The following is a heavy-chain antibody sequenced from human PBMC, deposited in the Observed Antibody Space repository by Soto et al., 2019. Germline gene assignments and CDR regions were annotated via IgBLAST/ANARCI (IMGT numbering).Heavy chain of an antibody. J-gene: IGHJ5*02. CDR2: IYWDGDK. D-gene: IGHD3-3*01. V-gene: IGHV2-5*02. CDR1: GFSLSTSGAA. CDR3: AHRATMTIFGLIIDNGIWFDP. Sequence: QINLIESGPTLVKPTQTLTLTCTFSGFSLSTSGAAVGWVRQPPGRALEWLVLIYWDGDKRYNASLGNRLTITKDTSMNQVVLTLTIVDPADTATYYCAHRATMTIFGLIIDNGIWFDPWGQGTRVIVSS.